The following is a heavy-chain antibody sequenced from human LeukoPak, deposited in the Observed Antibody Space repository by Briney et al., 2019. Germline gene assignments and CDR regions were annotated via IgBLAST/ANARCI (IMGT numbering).Heavy chain of an antibody. CDR2: VDPGDGET. J-gene: IGHJ3*02. CDR3: ATDPSPPVVWADAFDI. V-gene: IGHV1-69-2*01. D-gene: IGHD2-15*01. CDR1: GYTFTDYY. Sequence: ATVKISCKVSGYTFTDYYMHWVQQAPGKGLEWMGLVDPGDGETIYAEKFQGRVTITADTSTDTAYMELSSLRSEDTAVYYCATDPSPPVVWADAFDIWGQGTMVTVSS.